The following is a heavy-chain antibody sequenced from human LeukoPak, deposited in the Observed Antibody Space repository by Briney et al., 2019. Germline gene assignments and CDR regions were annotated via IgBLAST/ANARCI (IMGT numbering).Heavy chain of an antibody. CDR3: AREGGVVVVIFDY. D-gene: IGHD3-22*01. V-gene: IGHV3-30-3*01. J-gene: IGHJ4*02. Sequence: PGRSLRLSCAASGFTFSSYAMHWVRQAPGKGLEWVAVISYDGSNKYYADSVKGRLTISRDNSKNTLYLQMNSLRAEDTAVYYCAREGGVVVVIFDYWGQGTLVTVSS. CDR1: GFTFSSYA. CDR2: ISYDGSNK.